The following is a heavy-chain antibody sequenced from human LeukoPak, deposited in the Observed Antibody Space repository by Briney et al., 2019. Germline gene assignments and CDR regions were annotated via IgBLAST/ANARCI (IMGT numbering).Heavy chain of an antibody. Sequence: VKPSETLSLTCTVSGYSISSGYYWGWIRQPPGKGLEWIGSIYHSGSTYYNPSLKSRVTISVDTSKNQFSLKLSSVTAADTAVYYCARHIYCSSTSCYFEYYFDYWGQGTLVTVSS. D-gene: IGHD2-2*01. V-gene: IGHV4-38-2*02. CDR2: IYHSGST. CDR1: GYSISSGYY. J-gene: IGHJ4*02. CDR3: ARHIYCSSTSCYFEYYFDY.